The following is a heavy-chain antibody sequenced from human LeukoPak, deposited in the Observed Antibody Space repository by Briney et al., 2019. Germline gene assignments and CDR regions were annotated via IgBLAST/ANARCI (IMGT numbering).Heavy chain of an antibody. CDR3: ARTSPKNGAFDL. J-gene: IGHJ3*01. Sequence: TSETLSLTCTVSGGSITNYYWSWIRQPAGKGLEWIGRIYSSGSTNYNPSLNSRVTMSVDTSKNQFSLKLTSVTAADTAVYYCARTSPKNGAFDLWGQGTMVTVSS. CDR1: GGSITNYY. D-gene: IGHD2-8*01. CDR2: IYSSGST. V-gene: IGHV4-4*07.